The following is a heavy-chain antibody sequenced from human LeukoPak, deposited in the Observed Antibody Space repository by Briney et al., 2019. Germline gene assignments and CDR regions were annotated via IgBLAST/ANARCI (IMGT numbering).Heavy chain of an antibody. D-gene: IGHD2-15*01. J-gene: IGHJ4*02. CDR1: GFSFTTSG. V-gene: IGHV3-23*01. Sequence: GGSLRLSCAASGFSFTTSGMSWVRQAPGRGLEWVSTISASVGTNYYADSVKGRFSISRDNSKNTLFLQMNSLRAEDTAVYYCAKLTGFCSGNNCYSGFDYWGQGTLVTVSS. CDR2: ISASVGTN. CDR3: AKLTGFCSGNNCYSGFDY.